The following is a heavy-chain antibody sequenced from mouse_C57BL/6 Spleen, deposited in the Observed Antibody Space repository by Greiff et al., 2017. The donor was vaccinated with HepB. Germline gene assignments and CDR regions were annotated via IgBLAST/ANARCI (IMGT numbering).Heavy chain of an antibody. Sequence: EVQRVESGGGLVKPGGSLKLSCAASGFTFSSYAMSWVRQTPEKRLEWVATISDGGSYTYYPDNVKGRFTISRDNAKNNLYLQMSHLKSEDTAMYYCAREGTVVAPGFAYWGQGTLVTVSA. CDR1: GFTFSSYA. J-gene: IGHJ3*01. D-gene: IGHD1-1*01. V-gene: IGHV5-4*01. CDR2: ISDGGSYT. CDR3: AREGTVVAPGFAY.